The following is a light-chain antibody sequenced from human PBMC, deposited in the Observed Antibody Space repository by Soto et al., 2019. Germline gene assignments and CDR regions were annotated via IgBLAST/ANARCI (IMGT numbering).Light chain of an antibody. CDR2: GAS. Sequence: EIVLTQSPGTLSLSPGERATLSCRASQSVSSSYLAWYQQKPGQAPRLLINGASSRATGIPDRFSGSGSGTDFTLTISRLEPEDFAVYYCQQYGSSPPAFGQGTRLEIK. J-gene: IGKJ5*01. CDR3: QQYGSSPPA. CDR1: QSVSSSY. V-gene: IGKV3-20*01.